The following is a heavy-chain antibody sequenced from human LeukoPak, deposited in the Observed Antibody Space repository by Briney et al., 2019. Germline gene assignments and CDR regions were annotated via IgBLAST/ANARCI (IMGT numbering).Heavy chain of an antibody. CDR1: GYTFTSYG. CDR3: ARAAVVTRDYYYYYMDV. J-gene: IGHJ6*03. D-gene: IGHD4-23*01. Sequence: ASVKVSCKASGYTFTSYGISWVRQAPGQGLEWMGWISAYNGNTNYAQKLQGRVTMTTDTSTSTAYMELRSLRSDDTAVYYCARAAVVTRDYYYYYMDVWGKGTTVTVSS. CDR2: ISAYNGNT. V-gene: IGHV1-18*01.